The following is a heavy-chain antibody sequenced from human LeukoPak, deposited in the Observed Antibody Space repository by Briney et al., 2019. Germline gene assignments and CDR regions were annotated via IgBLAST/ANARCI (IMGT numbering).Heavy chain of an antibody. Sequence: ASMKVSCKASGGTFNSYAISWVRQAPGQGLEWMGGIIPIFGTADYSQKLQDRVTITADDSTSTAYMELSSLRSEDTAVYYCAVKYGDYVDYWGQGTLVSVSS. CDR1: GGTFNSYA. D-gene: IGHD4-17*01. J-gene: IGHJ4*02. V-gene: IGHV1-69*13. CDR3: AVKYGDYVDY. CDR2: IIPIFGTA.